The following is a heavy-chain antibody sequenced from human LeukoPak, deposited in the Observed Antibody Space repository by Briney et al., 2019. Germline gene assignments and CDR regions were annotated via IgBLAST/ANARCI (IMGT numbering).Heavy chain of an antibody. CDR2: INPSGGST. J-gene: IGHJ3*02. CDR1: GYTFTSYG. Sequence: ASVKVSCKASGYTFTSYGINWVRQAPGQGLEWMGIINPSGGSTSYAQKFQGRVTMTRDMSTSTVYMELSSLRSEDTAVYYCASLAGGNSESSDAFDIWGQGTMVTVSS. CDR3: ASLAGGNSESSDAFDI. V-gene: IGHV1-46*01. D-gene: IGHD4-23*01.